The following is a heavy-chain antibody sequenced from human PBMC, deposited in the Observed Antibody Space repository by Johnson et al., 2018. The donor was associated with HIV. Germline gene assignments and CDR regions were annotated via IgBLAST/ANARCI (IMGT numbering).Heavy chain of an antibody. J-gene: IGHJ3*02. V-gene: IGHV3-66*01. Sequence: VQLVESGGGVVRPGGSLRLSSAASGFTFTNAWMSWVRQAPGKGLEWVSVIYSGGSTYYADSVKGIFTISRDNSKNTLYLQMNSLRAEDTAVYYCASLSSSGAFDIWGQGTMVTVSS. CDR1: GFTFTNAW. D-gene: IGHD6-6*01. CDR2: IYSGGST. CDR3: ASLSSSGAFDI.